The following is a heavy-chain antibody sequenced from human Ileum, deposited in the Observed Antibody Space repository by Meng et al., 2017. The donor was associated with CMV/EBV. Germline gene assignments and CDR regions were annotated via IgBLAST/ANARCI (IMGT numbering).Heavy chain of an antibody. Sequence: FTFSDYAMSWVRQAPEKGLERVSAISDSGESTYHADSVKGRFTISRDNSNNMLYLQMNSLRADDTGVYYCARANVRYCLGAICYPLDSWGQGTLVTVSS. J-gene: IGHJ4*02. CDR2: ISDSGEST. CDR1: FTFSDYA. V-gene: IGHV3-23*01. CDR3: ARANVRYCLGAICYPLDS. D-gene: IGHD2-2*01.